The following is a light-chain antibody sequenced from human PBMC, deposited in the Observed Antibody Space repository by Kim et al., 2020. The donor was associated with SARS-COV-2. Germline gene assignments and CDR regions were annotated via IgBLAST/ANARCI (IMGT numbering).Light chain of an antibody. CDR2: VVK. J-gene: IGLJ1*01. Sequence: HSLTSSCTGTSSGVGGHNYVSWNKQYPGKAPRLTIYVVKNRASGVSNRFSGSKSGNTASLTISGLQPEDEADYDCAAYTSSDTNVFGTGTKVTVL. V-gene: IGLV2-14*03. CDR3: AAYTSSDTNV. CDR1: SSGVGGHNY.